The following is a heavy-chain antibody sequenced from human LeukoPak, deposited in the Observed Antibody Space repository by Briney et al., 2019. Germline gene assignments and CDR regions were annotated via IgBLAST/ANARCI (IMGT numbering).Heavy chain of an antibody. CDR3: AKGRQPYYYDSSGYLVYFDY. D-gene: IGHD3-22*01. CDR1: GFTFSSYA. V-gene: IGHV3-23*03. J-gene: IGHJ4*02. Sequence: GGSLRLSCAASGFTFSSYAMSWVRQAPGKGLEWVSVIYSGGSTYYADSVKGRFTISRDNSKNTLYLQMNSLRAEDTAVYYCAKGRQPYYYDSSGYLVYFDYWGQGTLVTVSS. CDR2: IYSGGST.